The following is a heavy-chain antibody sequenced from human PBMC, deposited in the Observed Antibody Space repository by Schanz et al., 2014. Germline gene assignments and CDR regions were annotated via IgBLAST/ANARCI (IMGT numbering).Heavy chain of an antibody. CDR1: GYTFTNFF. V-gene: IGHV1-46*01. Sequence: QVQLVQSGGEMKKPGASVKVSCKASGYTFTNFFLHWVRQAPGQGLEWMGIINPIGGSTTYAQKFRGAVTLTTDTSTDTAYLELTSLRSEDTAVYYCARGGGPEDVFDIWGQGTTVTVSS. D-gene: IGHD5-12*01. J-gene: IGHJ3*02. CDR2: INPIGGST. CDR3: ARGGGPEDVFDI.